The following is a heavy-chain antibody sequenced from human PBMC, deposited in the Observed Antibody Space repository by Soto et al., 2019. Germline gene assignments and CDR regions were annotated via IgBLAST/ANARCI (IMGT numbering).Heavy chain of an antibody. CDR2: INPSGGGT. Sequence: QVQLVQSGAEVKKPGASVKVSCKTSGYTFSGYYIHWVRQAPGQGLERMGWINPSGGGTNYAQKFQGWVTMTRDTSISTAFMEVTRLKSDDTAVYYCTRGSPTTTPFDYWGQGTLVTVSS. V-gene: IGHV1-2*04. CDR1: GYTFSGYY. D-gene: IGHD4-17*01. J-gene: IGHJ4*02. CDR3: TRGSPTTTPFDY.